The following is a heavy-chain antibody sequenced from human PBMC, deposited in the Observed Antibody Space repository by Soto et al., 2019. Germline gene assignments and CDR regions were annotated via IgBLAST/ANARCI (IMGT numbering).Heavy chain of an antibody. CDR1: GFTFSSYW. V-gene: IGHV3-74*01. CDR2: INSDGSST. CDR3: ARGNAPGKQQLRLDYYYGMDV. D-gene: IGHD6-13*01. Sequence: RRLSCAASGFTFSSYWMHWVRQAPGKGLVWXSRINSDGSSTSYADSVKGRFTISRDNAKNTLYLQMNSLRAEDTAVYYCARGNAPGKQQLRLDYYYGMDVWGQGTTVTVSS. J-gene: IGHJ6*02.